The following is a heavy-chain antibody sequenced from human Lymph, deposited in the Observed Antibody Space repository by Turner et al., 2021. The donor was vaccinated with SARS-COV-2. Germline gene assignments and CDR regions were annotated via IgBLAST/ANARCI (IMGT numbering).Heavy chain of an antibody. CDR1: GFTFSYYW. D-gene: IGHD1-26*01. CDR3: ARMGSSSWYFDY. CDR2: IKQDGSEK. J-gene: IGHJ4*02. Sequence: EVQLVVSGGGLVQHGGSLRLSCAASGFTFSYYWMSWVRQAPGKGLEWVANIKQDGSEKYYVDSVKGRFTISRDNAKNSLFLQMNSLRAEDTAVYYCARMGSSSWYFDYWGQGTLVTVSS. V-gene: IGHV3-7*01.